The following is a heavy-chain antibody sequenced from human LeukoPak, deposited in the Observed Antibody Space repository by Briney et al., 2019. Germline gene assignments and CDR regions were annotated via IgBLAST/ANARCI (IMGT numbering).Heavy chain of an antibody. CDR1: GFTFSSYS. D-gene: IGHD1-26*01. CDR3: ARDRRGAVGGTTYDYMDV. V-gene: IGHV3-21*04. Sequence: GGSLRLSCAASGFTFSSYSMNWVRQAPGKGLEWVSSISSSSSYTYYADSVKGRFTISRDNSKNTLYLQMNSLRAEDTAVYYCARDRRGAVGGTTYDYMDVWGKGTTVTVSS. J-gene: IGHJ6*03. CDR2: ISSSSSYT.